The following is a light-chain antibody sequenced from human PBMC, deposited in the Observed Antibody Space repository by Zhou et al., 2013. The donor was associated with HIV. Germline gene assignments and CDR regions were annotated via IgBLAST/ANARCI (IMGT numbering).Light chain of an antibody. CDR1: QNVSSW. Sequence: DIQMTQSPSTLSASIGDRVAVTCRVSQNVSSWLAWYQQKPGKAPRLLIYKASSLQSGVPSRFRGSGSGTEFTLTITSLQPDDFATYYCQQYHSYSITFGQGTRLEIK. CDR2: KAS. J-gene: IGKJ5*01. CDR3: QQYHSYSIT. V-gene: IGKV1-5*03.